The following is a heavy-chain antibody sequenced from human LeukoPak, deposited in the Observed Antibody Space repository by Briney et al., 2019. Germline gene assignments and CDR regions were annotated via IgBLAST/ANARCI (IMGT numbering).Heavy chain of an antibody. J-gene: IGHJ4*02. CDR1: GYTFTGYY. V-gene: IGHV1-2*02. CDR2: INSNSGGT. D-gene: IGHD3-16*01. Sequence: GASVKVSCKASGYTFTGYYMHWVRQAPGQGLEWMGWINSNSGGTNYAQKFQGRVTMTRDTSISTAYMELSRLRSDDAAVYYCARALSPCSFEGGFDYWGQGALVTVSS. CDR3: ARALSPCSFEGGFDY.